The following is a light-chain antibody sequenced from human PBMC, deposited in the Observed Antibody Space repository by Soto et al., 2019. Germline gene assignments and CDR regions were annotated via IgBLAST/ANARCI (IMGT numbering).Light chain of an antibody. CDR3: QQRYSWLRV. CDR1: PSVSSS. CDR2: SGY. J-gene: IGKJ1*01. Sequence: FVVTQSPDTLSLSPGERATLSCRASPSVSSSVAWYQHKPGQSPRLVIYSGYKRATGIPARFSGSGSGTDFTLTISGLEVDDFALDYCQQRYSWLRVFGQGTKVEVK. V-gene: IGKV3-11*01.